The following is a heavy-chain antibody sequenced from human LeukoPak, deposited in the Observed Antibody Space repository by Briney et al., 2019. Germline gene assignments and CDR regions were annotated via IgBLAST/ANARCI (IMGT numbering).Heavy chain of an antibody. CDR3: ARVLPHDRRYYYGSGSYSY. D-gene: IGHD3-10*01. V-gene: IGHV1-2*02. CDR2: INPNSGGT. Sequence: ASVKVSCKASGYTFTGYYMRWVRQPPGQGLEWMGWINPNSGGTNYAQKFQGRVTMTRDTSISTAYMELSRLRSDDTAVYYCARVLPHDRRYYYGSGSYSYWGQGTLVTVSS. J-gene: IGHJ4*02. CDR1: GYTFTGYY.